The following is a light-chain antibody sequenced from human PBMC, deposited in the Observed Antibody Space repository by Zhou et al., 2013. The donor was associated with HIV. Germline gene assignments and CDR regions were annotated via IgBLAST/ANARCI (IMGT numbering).Light chain of an antibody. Sequence: DIQMTQSPSSLSASVGDRVTITCQASQGIYKYLSWYQQKPGKSPNLLIYDVSNLATGVPSRFSGSGSGTHFTLTISSLQPEDFATYYCQQYFRSVWTFGQGTKVEI. CDR3: QQYFRSVWT. J-gene: IGKJ1*01. CDR2: DVS. V-gene: IGKV1-33*01. CDR1: QGIYKY.